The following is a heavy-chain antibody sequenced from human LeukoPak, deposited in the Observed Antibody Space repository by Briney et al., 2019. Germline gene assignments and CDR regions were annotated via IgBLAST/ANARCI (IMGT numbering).Heavy chain of an antibody. CDR1: GGSISGVY. D-gene: IGHD3-16*01. CDR3: TRRRGGWGEGEFDF. V-gene: IGHV4-4*09. J-gene: IGHJ4*02. Sequence: SETLSLTCTVSGGSISGVYWNWIRQPPRKGLEWVGYIHTSGSTSFNPSLKSRLSFSIDPSKNQVSLRLSSVTATDTAVYYCTRRRGGWGEGEFDFWGQGIPVTVST. CDR2: IHTSGST.